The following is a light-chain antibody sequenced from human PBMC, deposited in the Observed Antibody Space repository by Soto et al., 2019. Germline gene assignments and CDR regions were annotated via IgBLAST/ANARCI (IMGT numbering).Light chain of an antibody. Sequence: EIVLAHSPAALSVSPGERATLRCRPSHSVSSYLAWYQQKPGQAPRLLIYDESNRATGIPARFSGSGSGTDFTLTIRSLEPEAFAVYYCQQRSNWPTFGGGTKVDIK. CDR1: HSVSSY. V-gene: IGKV3-11*01. CDR2: DES. CDR3: QQRSNWPT. J-gene: IGKJ4*01.